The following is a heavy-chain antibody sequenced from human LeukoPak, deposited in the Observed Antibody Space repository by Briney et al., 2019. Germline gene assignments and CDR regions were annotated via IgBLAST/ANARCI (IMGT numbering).Heavy chain of an antibody. CDR2: IYYSGST. Sequence: SETLSLTCTVSGGSISSYYWSWVRQPPGKGLEWIGYIYYSGSTNYSPSLKSRVTISVDTSKNQFSLKLSSVTAADTAVYYCARESGGSGNFDYWGQGTLVTVSS. D-gene: IGHD3-10*01. V-gene: IGHV4-59*01. CDR3: ARESGGSGNFDY. J-gene: IGHJ4*02. CDR1: GGSISSYY.